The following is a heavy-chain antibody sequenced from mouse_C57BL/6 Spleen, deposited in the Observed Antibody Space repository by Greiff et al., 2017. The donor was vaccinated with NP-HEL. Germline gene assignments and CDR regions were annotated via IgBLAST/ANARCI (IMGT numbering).Heavy chain of an antibody. Sequence: VKLMESGAELVRPGASVTLSCKASGYTFTDYEMHWVKQTPVHGLEWIGAIDPETGGTAYNQKFKGKAILTADKSSSTAYMELRSLTSEDSAVYYCARRSYGSSRVYFDYWGQGTTLTVSS. D-gene: IGHD1-1*01. CDR2: IDPETGGT. CDR3: ARRSYGSSRVYFDY. CDR1: GYTFTDYE. J-gene: IGHJ2*01. V-gene: IGHV1-15*01.